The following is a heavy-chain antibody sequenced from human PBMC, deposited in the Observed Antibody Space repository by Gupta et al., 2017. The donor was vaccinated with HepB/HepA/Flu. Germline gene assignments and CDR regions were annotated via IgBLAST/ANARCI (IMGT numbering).Heavy chain of an antibody. CDR2: INHSGST. CDR3: ARAYDSSGFFDY. Sequence: QVQLQQWGAGLLKPSETLSLTCAVSGGSFSSFYWSWIRQPPGKGLEWIGEINHSGSTNYNPSLKRRVTISVDTSKNQFSLKLSSGTAADTAVYYCARAYDSSGFFDYWGQGTLVTVSS. CDR1: GGSFSSFY. D-gene: IGHD3-22*01. J-gene: IGHJ4*02. V-gene: IGHV4-34*01.